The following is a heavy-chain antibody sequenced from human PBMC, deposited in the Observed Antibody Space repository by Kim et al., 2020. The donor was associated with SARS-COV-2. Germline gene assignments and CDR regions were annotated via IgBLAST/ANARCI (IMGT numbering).Heavy chain of an antibody. CDR2: YYSGSN. CDR3: ARLVGDP. V-gene: IGHV4-39*01. Sequence: YYSGSNYYNSSLKSRVTISVDTSKNQFSLKLSSVTATDTAVYYCARLVGDPWGQGTLVTVSS. J-gene: IGHJ5*02. D-gene: IGHD2-15*01.